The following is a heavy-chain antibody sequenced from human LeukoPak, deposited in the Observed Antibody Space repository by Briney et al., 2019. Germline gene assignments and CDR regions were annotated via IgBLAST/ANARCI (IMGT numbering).Heavy chain of an antibody. J-gene: IGHJ4*02. V-gene: IGHV3-21*04. CDR3: AKDVGTAVAGNVDY. D-gene: IGHD6-19*01. CDR2: ISSGGTYV. CDR1: GFTFKTYS. Sequence: GGSLRLSCVVSGFTFKTYSMNWVRQAPGKGLEWVSSISSGGTYVDYADSVKGRFTISRDNAKNSLYLQMNSLRAEDTALYYCAKDVGTAVAGNVDYWGQGTLVTVSS.